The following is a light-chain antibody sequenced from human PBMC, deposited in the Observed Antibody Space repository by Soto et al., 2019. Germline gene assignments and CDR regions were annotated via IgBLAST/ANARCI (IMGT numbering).Light chain of an antibody. V-gene: IGLV1-44*01. Sequence: QSSPTQPPSTSGAPRERGPISCFGNSPQNGSNTLHWYQQLPGTAPKLLIHSDDKLPSGVPVRFSGSKSGTSGSLAISGLQSGDEADYYCAAWDDSLNGFVFGAGTKVTVL. CDR1: SPQNGSNT. CDR3: AAWDDSLNGFV. J-gene: IGLJ1*01. CDR2: SDD.